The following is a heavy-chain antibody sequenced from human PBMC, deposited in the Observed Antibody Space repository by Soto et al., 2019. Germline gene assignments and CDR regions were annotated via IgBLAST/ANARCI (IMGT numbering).Heavy chain of an antibody. CDR2: ISYDGSNK. J-gene: IGHJ4*02. CDR3: ARDMCSGGSCYRRGFDY. Sequence: QVQLVESGGGVVQPGRSLRLSCAASGFTFSSYAMHWVRQAPGKGLEWVAVISYDGSNKYYADSVKGRFTISRDNSKNTLYLQMNSLRAEDTAVYYCARDMCSGGSCYRRGFDYWGQGTLVTVSS. D-gene: IGHD2-15*01. CDR1: GFTFSSYA. V-gene: IGHV3-30-3*01.